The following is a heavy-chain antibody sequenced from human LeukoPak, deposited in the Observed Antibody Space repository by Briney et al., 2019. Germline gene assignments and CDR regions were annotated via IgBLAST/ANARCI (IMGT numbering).Heavy chain of an antibody. Sequence: GGSLRLSCAASGFTFSSYGMHWVRQAPGKGLEWVAVISYDGSNKYYADSVKGRFTISRDNSKNTLYLQMNSLRAEDTAVYYCARGAYYYEDWGQGTLVTVSS. CDR1: GFTFSSYG. V-gene: IGHV3-30*03. D-gene: IGHD3-22*01. J-gene: IGHJ4*02. CDR3: ARGAYYYED. CDR2: ISYDGSNK.